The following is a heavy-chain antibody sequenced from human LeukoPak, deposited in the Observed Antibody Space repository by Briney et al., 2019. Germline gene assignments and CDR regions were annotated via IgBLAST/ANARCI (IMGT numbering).Heavy chain of an antibody. V-gene: IGHV3-23*01. CDR1: GFTFSSYA. D-gene: IGHD6-19*01. CDR2: ISDSGGTT. CDR3: AKDPTAVAGIAFDI. Sequence: GGSLRLSCAASGFTFSSYAMSWVRHAPGEGLEWVSAISDSGGTTYYADSVKGRFTVSRDNSKNTLYLQMNSLRGEDTAVYYCAKDPTAVAGIAFDIWGQGTMVTVSS. J-gene: IGHJ3*02.